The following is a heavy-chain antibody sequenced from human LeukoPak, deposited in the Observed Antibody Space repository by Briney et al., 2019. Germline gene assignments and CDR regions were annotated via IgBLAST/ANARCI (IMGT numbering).Heavy chain of an antibody. CDR1: GYTFTGYY. Sequence: TSVKVCCKASGYTFTGYYMHLVRQAPGQGLEWMGWINPNGGGTNYAQRFQGRVTMTRDTSISTAYMELSRLRSDDTAVYYCARYGYSSSWYWFDPWGQGTLVTVSS. CDR2: INPNGGGT. J-gene: IGHJ5*02. CDR3: ARYGYSSSWYWFDP. D-gene: IGHD6-13*01. V-gene: IGHV1-2*02.